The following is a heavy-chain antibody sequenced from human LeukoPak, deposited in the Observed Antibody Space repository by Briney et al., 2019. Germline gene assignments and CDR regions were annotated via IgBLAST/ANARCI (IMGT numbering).Heavy chain of an antibody. V-gene: IGHV1-18*01. D-gene: IGHD2-15*01. CDR3: ARGWPGNYYGMDV. CDR1: GYTFSSYN. J-gene: IGHJ6*02. Sequence: ASVKVSCKASGYTFSSYNINWVRQAPGQGLEWMGWISAYNGNTNYAQKLQGRVTMTTDTSTSTAYMELRSLRSDDTAVYYCARGWPGNYYGMDVWGQGTTVTVSS. CDR2: ISAYNGNT.